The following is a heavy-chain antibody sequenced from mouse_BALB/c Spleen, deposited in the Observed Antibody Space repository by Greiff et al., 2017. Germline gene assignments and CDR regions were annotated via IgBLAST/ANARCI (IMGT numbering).Heavy chain of an antibody. Sequence: EVQLQQSGAELVRSGASVKLSCTASGFNIKDYYMHWVKQRPEQGLEWIGWIDPENGDTEYAPKFQGKATMTADTSSNTAYLQLSSLTSEDTAVYYCNAFLTGYAMDYWGQGTSVTVSS. CDR1: GFNIKDYY. CDR3: NAFLTGYAMDY. D-gene: IGHD4-1*01. J-gene: IGHJ4*01. V-gene: IGHV14-4*02. CDR2: IDPENGDT.